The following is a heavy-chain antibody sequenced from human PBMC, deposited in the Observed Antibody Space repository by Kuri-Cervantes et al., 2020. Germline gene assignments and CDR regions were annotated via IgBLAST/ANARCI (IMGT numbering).Heavy chain of an antibody. CDR3: AKDRSRIVVGWFDP. CDR1: GFTFSSYA. Sequence: GESLKISCAASGFTFSSYAMTWVRQAPGEGLQWVSDISDSGDRTKYADSVKGRFTISRDNSKNTLYLQMNSLRAEDTAVYYCAKDRSRIVVGWFDPWGQGTLVTVSS. V-gene: IGHV3-23*01. J-gene: IGHJ5*02. D-gene: IGHD2-2*01. CDR2: ISDSGDRT.